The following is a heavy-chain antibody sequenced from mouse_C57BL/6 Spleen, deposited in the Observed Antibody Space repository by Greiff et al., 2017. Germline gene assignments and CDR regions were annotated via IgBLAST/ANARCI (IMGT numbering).Heavy chain of an antibody. CDR2: IYPSSGST. CDR1: GYTFTSYG. D-gene: IGHD2-4*01. CDR3: ASWDDYDGRLIY. V-gene: IGHV1-81*01. Sequence: QVQLQQPGAELVRPGASVKLSCKASGYTFTSYGMSWVKQRPGQGLEWIGGIYPSSGSTYYTEKFNGKATLTVDTSSRTAYLELSSLTSEESAVYFCASWDDYDGRLIYWGQGTLVTVSA. J-gene: IGHJ3*01.